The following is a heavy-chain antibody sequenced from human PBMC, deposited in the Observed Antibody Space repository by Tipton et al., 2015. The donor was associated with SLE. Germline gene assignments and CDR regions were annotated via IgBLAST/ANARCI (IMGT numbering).Heavy chain of an antibody. Sequence: TLSLTCAVYGGSFSGYPWTWIRQPPGQGLEWIGEIADTGSPNYNPSLNSRVTISLDTSKSQFSLILNSLTAADTAVYYCARGPFQRWPPGAYWGQGTLVTVSS. CDR1: GGSFSGYP. CDR2: IADTGSP. V-gene: IGHV4-34*01. D-gene: IGHD6-19*01. CDR3: ARGPFQRWPPGAY. J-gene: IGHJ4*02.